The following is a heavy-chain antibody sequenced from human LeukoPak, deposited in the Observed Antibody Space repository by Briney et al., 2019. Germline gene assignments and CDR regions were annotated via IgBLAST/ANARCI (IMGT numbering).Heavy chain of an antibody. D-gene: IGHD5-18*01. J-gene: IGHJ4*02. Sequence: SETLSLTCAVSGGSISGSSYYWGWIRQPPGKKLEWIGSIYSSGSTYYNPSLKSRVTISVDTSKNQFSLKLSSVTAADTAVYYCAREDTPMVTPFDYWGQGTLVTVSS. CDR2: IYSSGST. CDR3: AREDTPMVTPFDY. V-gene: IGHV4-39*07. CDR1: GGSISGSSYY.